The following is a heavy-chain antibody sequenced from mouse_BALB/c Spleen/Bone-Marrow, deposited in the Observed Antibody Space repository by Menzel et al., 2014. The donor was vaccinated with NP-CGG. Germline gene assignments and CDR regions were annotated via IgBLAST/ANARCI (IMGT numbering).Heavy chain of an antibody. V-gene: IGHV7-3*02. J-gene: IGHJ2*01. CDR3: ARDRAARATGYYFDY. CDR2: IRNKANGYTT. D-gene: IGHD3-1*01. CDR1: GFTFTDYY. Sequence: EVKLQESGGGLVQPGGSLRLSCATSGFTFTDYYMSWVRQPPGKALEWLGFIRNKANGYTTEYSASVKGRFTISRDNSQSILYLQKNTLRAEDSATYYCARDRAARATGYYFDYWGRGTTLTVSS.